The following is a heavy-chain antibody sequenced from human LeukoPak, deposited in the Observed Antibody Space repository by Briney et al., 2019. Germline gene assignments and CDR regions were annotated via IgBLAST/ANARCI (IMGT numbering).Heavy chain of an antibody. J-gene: IGHJ4*02. Sequence: GESLKISCKGSGYSFTSYWIGWVRQMPGKGLEWMGIIYPGDSDTRYSPSFQGQVTISADKSISTAYLQWSSLEASDTAMYYCARLPYYYDSSGYPNFDYWGQGTLVTVSS. V-gene: IGHV5-51*01. D-gene: IGHD3-22*01. CDR3: ARLPYYYDSSGYPNFDY. CDR2: IYPGDSDT. CDR1: GYSFTSYW.